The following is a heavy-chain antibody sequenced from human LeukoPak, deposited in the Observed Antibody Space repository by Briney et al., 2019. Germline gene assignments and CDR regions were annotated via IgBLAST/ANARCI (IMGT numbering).Heavy chain of an antibody. J-gene: IGHJ3*02. V-gene: IGHV1-18*01. CDR3: ARGSFYDHAFDI. CDR2: ISAYNGNT. Sequence: ASVKVSCKASGYAFTSYGISWVRQAPGQGLEWVGWISAYNGNTNYAQKLQGRVTMTTDTSTSTAYMELRSLRSDDTAVYYCARGSFYDHAFDIWGQGTMVTVSS. D-gene: IGHD2/OR15-2a*01. CDR1: GYAFTSYG.